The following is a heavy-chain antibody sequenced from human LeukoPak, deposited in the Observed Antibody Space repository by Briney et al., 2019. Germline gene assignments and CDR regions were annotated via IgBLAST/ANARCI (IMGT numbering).Heavy chain of an antibody. CDR2: ITWDGVYT. CDR1: GFTFHDYS. Sequence: GGSLRLSCEASGFTFHDYSMHWLRQPPGKDLQWVSLITWDGVYTSYADSVKGRFTMSRDNSRESLSLQMNGLTTDDTALYYCARERGRVIDYWGQGTLVTVSS. J-gene: IGHJ4*02. D-gene: IGHD1-26*01. CDR3: ARERGRVIDY. V-gene: IGHV3-43*01.